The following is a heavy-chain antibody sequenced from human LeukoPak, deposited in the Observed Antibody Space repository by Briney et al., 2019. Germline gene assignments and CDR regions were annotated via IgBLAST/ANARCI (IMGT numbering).Heavy chain of an antibody. D-gene: IGHD3-22*01. CDR3: AKDPITYYYDSSGIDY. Sequence: GGSLRLSCAASGFTFSSYGMHWVRQAPGKGLEWVAFIRYDGSNKYYADSVKGRFTISRDNSKNTLYLQMNSLRAEDTAVYYCAKDPITYYYDSSGIDYWGQGTLVTVSS. V-gene: IGHV3-30*02. CDR2: IRYDGSNK. CDR1: GFTFSSYG. J-gene: IGHJ4*02.